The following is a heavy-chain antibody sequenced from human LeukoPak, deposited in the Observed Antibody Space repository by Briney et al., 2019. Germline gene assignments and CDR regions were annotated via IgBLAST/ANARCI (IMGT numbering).Heavy chain of an antibody. Sequence: ASVKVSCKASGYTLTGYYMHWVRQAPGQGLEWMGWINPNTGGTDYTQKFQGRVTMTRDTSISTAYMELSSLRSNDTAGYYCAVKMGYCSSSRCLTGFDYWGQGTLVTVSS. CDR3: AVKMGYCSSSRCLTGFDY. J-gene: IGHJ4*02. CDR2: INPNTGGT. D-gene: IGHD2-2*01. V-gene: IGHV1-2*02. CDR1: GYTLTGYY.